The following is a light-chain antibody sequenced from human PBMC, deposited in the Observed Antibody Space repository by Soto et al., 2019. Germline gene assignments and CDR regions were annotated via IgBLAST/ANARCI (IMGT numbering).Light chain of an antibody. CDR2: ANN. Sequence: QAVVTQPPSVSGAPGQRVTISCTGSSSNIGAGYDVHWYHQLPGTAPKLLIYANNNRPSGVPDRLSGSKSGTSASLAITGLQSEDQAEYYCQSYDSSLSGLFGGGTQLTV. J-gene: IGLJ2*01. CDR3: QSYDSSLSGL. V-gene: IGLV1-40*01. CDR1: SSNIGAGYD.